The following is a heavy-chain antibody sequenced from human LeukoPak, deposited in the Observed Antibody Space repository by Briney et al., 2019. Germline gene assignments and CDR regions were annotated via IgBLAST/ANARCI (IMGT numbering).Heavy chain of an antibody. CDR3: ARARDSSGWYDY. D-gene: IGHD6-19*01. CDR2: ISSSGSTI. V-gene: IGHV3-48*03. J-gene: IGHJ4*02. Sequence: AGGSLRLSCAASGFTFSSYEMNWVRQAPGKGLEWVSYISSSGSTIYYADSVKGRFTISRDNAKNSLYLQMNSLRAEDTAVYYCARARDSSGWYDYWGQGTLVTVSS. CDR1: GFTFSSYE.